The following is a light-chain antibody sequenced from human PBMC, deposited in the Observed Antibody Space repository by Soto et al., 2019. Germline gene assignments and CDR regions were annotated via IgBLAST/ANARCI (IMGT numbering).Light chain of an antibody. CDR1: QSVGSN. CDR2: GAS. CDR3: QQYNNWPPDRT. V-gene: IGKV3-15*01. J-gene: IGKJ1*01. Sequence: EIVMTQSPATLSVSPGERATLSCRASQSVGSNLAGYQQKPGQAPRLLIYGASTRTTGIPARFSGSGSGTEFTLTIRSLQSEDFAIYFCQQYNNWPPDRTFGQGTKVEIK.